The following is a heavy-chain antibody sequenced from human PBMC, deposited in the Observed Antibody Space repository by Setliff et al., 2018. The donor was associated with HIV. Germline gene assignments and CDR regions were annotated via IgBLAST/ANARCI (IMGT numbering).Heavy chain of an antibody. V-gene: IGHV3-48*03. D-gene: IGHD2-8*01. J-gene: IGHJ4*02. Sequence: PGVSLRLSCAASGFIFSDYEINWVRQAPGKGLEWISYVSGSGRGTYYADSVKGRFTIARDNAKNSLYLQMKSLRAADTAVYYCWGVYARLWGDRGFDYWGQGTLITVSS. CDR1: GFIFSDYE. CDR2: VSGSGRGT. CDR3: WGVYARLWGDRGFDY.